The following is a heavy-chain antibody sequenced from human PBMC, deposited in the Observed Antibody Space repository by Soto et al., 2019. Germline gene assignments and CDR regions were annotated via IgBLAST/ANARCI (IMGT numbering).Heavy chain of an antibody. CDR2: IYYSGST. Sequence: SETLSLTCTVSGGSISSSSYYWGWIHQPPGKGLEWIGSIYYSGSTYYNPSLKSRVTISVDTSKNQFSLKLSSVTAADTAVYYCAAVNYVGYCSSASCLDVWGKGTTVTVSS. V-gene: IGHV4-39*01. J-gene: IGHJ6*04. D-gene: IGHD2-2*01. CDR1: GGSISSSSYY. CDR3: AAVNYVGYCSSASCLDV.